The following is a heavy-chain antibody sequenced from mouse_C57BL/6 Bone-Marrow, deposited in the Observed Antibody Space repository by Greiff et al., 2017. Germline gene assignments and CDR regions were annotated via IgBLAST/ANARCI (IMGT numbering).Heavy chain of an antibody. CDR3: ARGVDSSGPFDY. J-gene: IGHJ2*01. V-gene: IGHV1-69*01. D-gene: IGHD3-2*02. CDR2: IDPSDSYT. Sequence: VKLQQPGAELVMPGASVKLSCKASGYTFTSYWMHWVKQRPGQGLEWIGEIDPSDSYTNYNQKFKGKSTLTVDKSSSTAYMQLSSLTSEDSAVXYCARGVDSSGPFDYWGQGTTLTVSS. CDR1: GYTFTSYW.